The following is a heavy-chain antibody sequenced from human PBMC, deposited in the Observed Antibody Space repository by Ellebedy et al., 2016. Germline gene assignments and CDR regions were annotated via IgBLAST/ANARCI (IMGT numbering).Heavy chain of an antibody. Sequence: ASVKVSCKASGYTFTDNYMHWVRQAPGQGLEWMGWINPNSGGTNYAQKLQGRVTMTTDTSTSTAYMELRSLRSDETAVYYCARDELADYSSSAPRRYYYYGMDVWGQGTTVTVSS. D-gene: IGHD6-6*01. CDR2: INPNSGGT. CDR1: GYTFTDNY. V-gene: IGHV1-2*02. CDR3: ARDELADYSSSAPRRYYYYGMDV. J-gene: IGHJ6*02.